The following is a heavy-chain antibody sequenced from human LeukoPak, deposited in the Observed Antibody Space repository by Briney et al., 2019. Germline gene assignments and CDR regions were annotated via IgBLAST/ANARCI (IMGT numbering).Heavy chain of an antibody. Sequence: SETLSLTCAVSGGSFSGYYWSWIRQPPGKGLEWIGEINHSGSTNYNPSLKSRVTISVDTSKNQFSLKLSSVTAADTAVYYCARGEGQYGSGSYSYYFDYWGQGTLVTVSS. CDR3: ARGEGQYGSGSYSYYFDY. V-gene: IGHV4-34*01. CDR2: INHSGST. D-gene: IGHD3-10*01. J-gene: IGHJ4*02. CDR1: GGSFSGYY.